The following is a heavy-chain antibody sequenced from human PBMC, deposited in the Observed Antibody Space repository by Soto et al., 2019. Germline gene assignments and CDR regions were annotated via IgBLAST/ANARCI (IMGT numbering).Heavy chain of an antibody. Sequence: QVQFVQSGADVKEPGASVKVSCKASGHTLTNYYVHWVRQAPGQGLEWMGVDYPSSGVAVYAQKFQGRVTMTRDTSTSTVYMELSSLRSEDTAVYYCARDVITMIVVVTTDAFDIWGQGTMVTVSS. CDR2: DYPSSGVA. CDR3: ARDVITMIVVVTTDAFDI. V-gene: IGHV1-46*01. J-gene: IGHJ3*02. CDR1: GHTLTNYY. D-gene: IGHD3-22*01.